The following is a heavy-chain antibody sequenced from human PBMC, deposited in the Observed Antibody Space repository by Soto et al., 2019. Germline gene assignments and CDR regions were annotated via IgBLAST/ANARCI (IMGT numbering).Heavy chain of an antibody. J-gene: IGHJ4*02. CDR3: ARGSYGLDY. CDR1: GYTFTNYA. Sequence: QVQLVQSGAEVKKPGASVKVSCKASGYTFTNYAMHWVRQAPGQRLEWMGWINAGNGNTKYSQKFQGRITITRNTSESKAYMELSSLRSEDTAVYYCARGSYGLDYWGQGTLVTVSS. CDR2: INAGNGNT. V-gene: IGHV1-3*01. D-gene: IGHD5-18*01.